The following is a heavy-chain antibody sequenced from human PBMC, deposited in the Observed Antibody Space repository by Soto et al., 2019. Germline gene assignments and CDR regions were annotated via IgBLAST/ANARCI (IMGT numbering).Heavy chain of an antibody. V-gene: IGHV1-69*02. J-gene: IGHJ6*03. D-gene: IGHD2-15*01. CDR3: ASEYCSGGSCYGDYYYYMDV. Sequence: QVQLVQSGAEVKKPGSSVKVSYKASGGTFSSYTISWVRQAPGQGLEWMGRIIPILGIANYAQKFQGRVTITADKSTSTAYMELSSLRSEDTAVYYCASEYCSGGSCYGDYYYYMDVWGKGTTVTVSS. CDR2: IIPILGIA. CDR1: GGTFSSYT.